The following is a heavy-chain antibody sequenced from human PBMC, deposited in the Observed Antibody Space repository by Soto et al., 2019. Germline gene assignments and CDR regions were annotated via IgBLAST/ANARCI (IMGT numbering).Heavy chain of an antibody. J-gene: IGHJ4*02. CDR1: GFTFRDHG. Sequence: QVQLVESGGGMVQPGTSLRLSCAASGFTFRDHGMHWVRQAPGKGLDWVAVVSHDGSRKYYADSVKGRFSVSRDNSNNMAYLQMNSLRLEDTAMYYCAKQFDLGGLEDYWGQGTLVTVSS. CDR2: VSHDGSRK. V-gene: IGHV3-30*18. CDR3: AKQFDLGGLEDY. D-gene: IGHD2-21*01.